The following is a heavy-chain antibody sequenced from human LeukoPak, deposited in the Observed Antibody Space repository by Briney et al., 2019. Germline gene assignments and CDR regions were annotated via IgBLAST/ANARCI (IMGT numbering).Heavy chain of an antibody. CDR1: GFTFSDYY. V-gene: IGHV3-11*01. J-gene: IGHJ6*02. D-gene: IGHD2-2*02. CDR2: ISSSGSTI. CDR3: ARGDLGYCSSTSCYKGGMDV. Sequence: GSLRLSCAASGFTFSDYYMSWIRQAPGKGLEWVSYISSSGSTIYYADSVKGRFTISRDNAKNSLYLQMNSLRAEDTAVYYCARGDLGYCSSTSCYKGGMDVWGQGTTVTVSS.